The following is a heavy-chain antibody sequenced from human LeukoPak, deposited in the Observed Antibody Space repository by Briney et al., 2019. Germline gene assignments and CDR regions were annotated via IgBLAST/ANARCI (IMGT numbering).Heavy chain of an antibody. CDR2: IKQDGSEK. CDR3: ARGVEYYYDSSGGFDY. D-gene: IGHD3-22*01. J-gene: IGHJ4*02. CDR1: GFTFSSYW. V-gene: IGHV3-7*03. Sequence: GGSQRLSCAASGFTFSSYWMSGVRQAPGKGLEWVANIKQDGSEKYYVDSVKGRFTISRDNAKNSLYLQMNSLRAEDTAVYYCARGVEYYYDSSGGFDYWGQGTLVTVSS.